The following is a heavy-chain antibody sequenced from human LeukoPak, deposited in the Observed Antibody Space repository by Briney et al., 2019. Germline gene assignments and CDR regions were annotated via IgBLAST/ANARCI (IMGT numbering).Heavy chain of an antibody. V-gene: IGHV3-9*01. CDR3: AKALYYYDSSGQDQVAYYFDY. Sequence: GRSLRLSCAASGFTFDDYAMHWVRQAPGKGLEWVSGISWNSGSIGYADSVKGRFTISRDNAENSLYLQMNSLRAEDTALYYCAKALYYYDSSGQDQVAYYFDYWGQGTLVTVSS. CDR1: GFTFDDYA. D-gene: IGHD3-22*01. CDR2: ISWNSGSI. J-gene: IGHJ4*02.